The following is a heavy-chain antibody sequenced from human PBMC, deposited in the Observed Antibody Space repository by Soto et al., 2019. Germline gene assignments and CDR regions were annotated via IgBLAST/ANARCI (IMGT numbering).Heavy chain of an antibody. J-gene: IGHJ4*02. CDR2: ISGSGDTT. CDR3: AKDPTHYDILTAYYMRPYYFDY. CDR1: GFTFSSYA. D-gene: IGHD3-9*01. Sequence: PGGSLRLSCAASGFTFSSYAMSWVRQAPGKGLEWVSAISGSGDTTYYADSVKGRLTISRDYSKNTLYLQLSSLTAEDSAVYYCAKDPTHYDILTAYYMRPYYFDYWGQGTLVTVSS. V-gene: IGHV3-23*01.